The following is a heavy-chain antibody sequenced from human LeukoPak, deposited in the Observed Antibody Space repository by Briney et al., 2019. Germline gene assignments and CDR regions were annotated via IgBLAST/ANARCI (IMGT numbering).Heavy chain of an antibody. J-gene: IGHJ6*03. CDR1: GGSFSGYY. CDR2: INHSGST. V-gene: IGHV4-34*01. D-gene: IGHD3-3*01. CDR3: ARGRGYDFSQGYYYYYMDV. Sequence: SETLSLTCAVYGGSFSGYYWSWIRQPPGKGLEWIGEINHSGSTNYNPSLKSRVTISVDTSKNQFSLKLSSVTAADTAVYYCARGRGYDFSQGYYYYYMDVWGKGTTATVSS.